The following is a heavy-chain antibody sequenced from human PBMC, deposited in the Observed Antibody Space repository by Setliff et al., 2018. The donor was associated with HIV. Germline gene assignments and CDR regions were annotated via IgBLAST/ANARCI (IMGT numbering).Heavy chain of an antibody. Sequence: GGSLRLSCAASGFTFSNAWLSWVRQAPGKGLEWVGRIKSKTDGGTADFAASLKGRFTISRDDSKSIAYLQMNSLKTEDTAVYYCARGVPAVTGYHFDYWGQGTLVTVSS. CDR3: ARGVPAVTGYHFDY. J-gene: IGHJ4*02. D-gene: IGHD6-19*01. CDR2: IKSKTDGGTA. V-gene: IGHV3-15*01. CDR1: GFTFSNAW.